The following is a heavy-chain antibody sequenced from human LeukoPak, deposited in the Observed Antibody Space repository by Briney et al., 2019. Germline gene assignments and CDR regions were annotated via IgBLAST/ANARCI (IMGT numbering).Heavy chain of an antibody. CDR1: GGSISSYY. CDR2: IYYSGST. Sequence: SETLSLTCTVSGGSISSYYWSWIRQPPGKGLEWIGYIYYSGSTNYNPSLKSRVTISVDTSENQFSLKLSSVTAADTAVYYCARGEPYSSGWYPTYYFDYWGQGTLVTVSS. CDR3: ARGEPYSSGWYPTYYFDY. D-gene: IGHD6-19*01. J-gene: IGHJ4*02. V-gene: IGHV4-59*01.